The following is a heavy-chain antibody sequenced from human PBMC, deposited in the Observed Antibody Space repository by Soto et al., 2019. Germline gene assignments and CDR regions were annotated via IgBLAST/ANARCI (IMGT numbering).Heavy chain of an antibody. CDR1: GDSISSYY. CDR2: TYYSGST. Sequence: QVQLQESGPGLVKPSETLSLTCTVSGDSISSYYWNWIRQPPGKGLEWIGYTYYSGSTDYNPSLTRRVTISVDTSKNQFSLKLTSVTAADTAVYYCARGRGYSGYDLGYWGQGTLVTVSS. D-gene: IGHD5-12*01. CDR3: ARGRGYSGYDLGY. J-gene: IGHJ4*02. V-gene: IGHV4-59*01.